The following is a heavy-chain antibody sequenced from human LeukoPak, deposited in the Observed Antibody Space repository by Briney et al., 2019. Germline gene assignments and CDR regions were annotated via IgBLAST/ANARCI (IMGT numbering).Heavy chain of an antibody. D-gene: IGHD4-17*01. J-gene: IGHJ4*02. CDR3: AREGTRRLRYGFDY. CDR1: GYTFTGYY. CDR2: INPNSGGT. Sequence: ASVKLSCKASGYTFTGYYMHWVRQAPGQGLGWIGWINPNSGGTNYAQKFQGRVIMTRDTSISTAYMELSRLRSDDTAGYYCAREGTRRLRYGFDYWGQGTLVTVSS. V-gene: IGHV1-2*02.